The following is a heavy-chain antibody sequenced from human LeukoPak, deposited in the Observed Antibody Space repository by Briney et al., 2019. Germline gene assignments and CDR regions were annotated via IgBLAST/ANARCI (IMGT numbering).Heavy chain of an antibody. V-gene: IGHV4-34*01. Sequence: PSETLSLTCAVYGGSFSGYYWSWIRQPPGKGLEWIGEINHSGSTNYNPSLKSRVTISVDTSKNQFSLKLSSVTAADTAVYYCARVRDYYASGSGWFDPWGQGTLVTVSS. CDR2: INHSGST. CDR1: GGSFSGYY. J-gene: IGHJ5*02. D-gene: IGHD3-10*01. CDR3: ARVRDYYASGSGWFDP.